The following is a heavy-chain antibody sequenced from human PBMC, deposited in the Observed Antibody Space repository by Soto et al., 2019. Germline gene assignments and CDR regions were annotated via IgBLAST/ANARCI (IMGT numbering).Heavy chain of an antibody. Sequence: KTSETLSLTCTVSGGSISSYYWSWIRQPPGKGLEWIGYIYYSGSTNYNPSLKSRVTISVDTSKNQFSLKLSSVTAADTAVYYCARHQPVSYGDTGAFDIWGQGTMVTVSS. V-gene: IGHV4-59*08. D-gene: IGHD4-17*01. CDR2: IYYSGST. CDR3: ARHQPVSYGDTGAFDI. J-gene: IGHJ3*02. CDR1: GGSISSYY.